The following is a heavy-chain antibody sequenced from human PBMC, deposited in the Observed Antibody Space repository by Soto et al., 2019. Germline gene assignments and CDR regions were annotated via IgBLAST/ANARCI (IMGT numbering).Heavy chain of an antibody. CDR3: ARERFLEWLLHHPFDY. Sequence: SQTLSLTCAISGDSVSSNSAAWNWIRQSPSRGLEWLGRTYYRSKWYNDYAVSVRSRITIKPDTSKNQFSLQLNSVTPEDTAVYYCARERFLEWLLHHPFDYWGQGPLVTVSS. V-gene: IGHV6-1*01. D-gene: IGHD3-3*01. CDR2: TYYRSKWYN. J-gene: IGHJ4*02. CDR1: GDSVSSNSAA.